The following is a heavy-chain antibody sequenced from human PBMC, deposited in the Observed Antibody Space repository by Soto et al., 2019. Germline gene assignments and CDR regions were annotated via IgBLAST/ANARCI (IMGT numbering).Heavy chain of an antibody. CDR3: ASETYSDFWSGPSSDR. CDR2: ISDDGNNK. CDR1: GFTFSHFA. Sequence: GGSLRLSCAASGFTFSHFAMHWVRQAPGKGLEWVAVISDDGNNKYYADSVKGRITISRDNSEDTLYLQMNSLKVEDTAVYYRASETYSDFWSGPSSDRWGQGPLVTVSS. J-gene: IGHJ4*02. D-gene: IGHD3-3*01. V-gene: IGHV3-30-3*01.